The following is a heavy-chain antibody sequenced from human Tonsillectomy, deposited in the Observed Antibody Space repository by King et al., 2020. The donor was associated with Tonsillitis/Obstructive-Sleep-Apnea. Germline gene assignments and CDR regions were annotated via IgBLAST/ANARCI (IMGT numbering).Heavy chain of an antibody. V-gene: IGHV3-13*04. J-gene: IGHJ4*02. CDR3: ARAGYCSSTSCLFAFDY. Sequence: VQLVESGGGLVQPGGSLRLSCAASGFTFSSYDMHWVRQATGKGLEWVSAIGTAGDTYYPGSVKSRFTISRENAKNSLYLQMNSLRAGDTAVYYCARAGYCSSTSCLFAFDYWGQGTLVTVSS. CDR1: GFTFSSYD. CDR2: IGTAGDT. D-gene: IGHD2-2*01.